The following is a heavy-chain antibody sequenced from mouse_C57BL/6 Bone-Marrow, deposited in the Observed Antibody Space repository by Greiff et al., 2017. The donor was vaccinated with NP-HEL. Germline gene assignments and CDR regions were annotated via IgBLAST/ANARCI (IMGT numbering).Heavy chain of an antibody. D-gene: IGHD1-1*01. CDR2: IYPGGGYT. CDR3: ARSGYYGSSPLAY. CDR1: GYTFTNYW. J-gene: IGHJ3*01. Sequence: QVQLQQSGAELVRPGTSVKMSCKASGYTFTNYWIGWAKQRPGHGLEWIGDIYPGGGYTNYNEKFKGKATLTADKSSSTAYMQFSSLTSEDSAIYYCARSGYYGSSPLAYWGQGTLVTVSA. V-gene: IGHV1-63*01.